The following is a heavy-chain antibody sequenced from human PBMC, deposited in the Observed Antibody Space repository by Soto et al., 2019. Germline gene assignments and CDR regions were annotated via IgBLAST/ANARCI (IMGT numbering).Heavy chain of an antibody. J-gene: IGHJ4*02. Sequence: SETLSLTCTVSGGSVSSGSYYWSWIRQPPGKGLEWIGCIYYSGSTYYNPSLKSRVTISVDTSKNQFSLKLSSVTAADTAVYYCARRVGDYWGQGTLVTVSS. CDR2: IYYSGST. CDR3: ARRVGDY. D-gene: IGHD1-26*01. V-gene: IGHV4-39*01. CDR1: GGSVSSGSYY.